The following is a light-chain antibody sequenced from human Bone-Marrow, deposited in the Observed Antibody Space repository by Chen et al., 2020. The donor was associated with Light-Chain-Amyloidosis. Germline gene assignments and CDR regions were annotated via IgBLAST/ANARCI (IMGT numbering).Light chain of an antibody. CDR3: SSYTGRDTLYA. J-gene: IGLJ1*01. CDR2: GVS. V-gene: IGLV2-14*03. CDR1: SSDVGAYNY. Sequence: QSALTQPASVSGSPGQSTTISCTGTSSDVGAYNYVSWFQHHPGKAPTLMIYGVSNRPSGVPSRCSGTKSRNTASLTISGLQAQNDADYYCSSYTGRDTLYASGTGTKVTVL.